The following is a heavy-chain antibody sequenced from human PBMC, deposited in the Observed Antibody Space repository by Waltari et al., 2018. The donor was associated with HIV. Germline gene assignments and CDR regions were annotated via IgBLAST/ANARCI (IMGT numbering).Heavy chain of an antibody. CDR1: GFTFGDYA. CDR3: VRDLAWRAFDV. Sequence: QLVESGGALIQPGRSLRPSCTGSGFTFGDYAMNWVRQAPGKGLEWVGFIRSKTSGETREYAASVKGRFSISRDDSKGMVYLQMNSLRADDTALYYCVRDLAWRAFDVWGQGTMVTVSS. CDR2: IRSKTSGETR. V-gene: IGHV3-49*04. J-gene: IGHJ3*01. D-gene: IGHD3-3*01.